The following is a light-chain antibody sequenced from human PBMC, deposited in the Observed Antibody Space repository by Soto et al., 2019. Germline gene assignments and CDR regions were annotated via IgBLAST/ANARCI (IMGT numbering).Light chain of an antibody. V-gene: IGLV2-14*03. J-gene: IGLJ1*01. CDR3: SSYTSSSTRV. CDR1: SSDVGAYDY. CDR2: EVS. Sequence: QSALTQPASVSGSPGQSSTISCTGNSSDVGAYDYVSWYQQHPDKAPKLMIYEVSNRPSGVSNRFSGSKSVNTATLTISGLQADDEADYYCSSYTSSSTRVFGTGTKVTVL.